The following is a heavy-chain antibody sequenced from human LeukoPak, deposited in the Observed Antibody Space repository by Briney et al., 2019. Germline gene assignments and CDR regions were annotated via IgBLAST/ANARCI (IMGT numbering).Heavy chain of an antibody. J-gene: IGHJ4*02. Sequence: ASVTVSCKTSGYTFTKYALHWVRQAPGQGLEWLGWIDTGKGNTRYSQKLQDRVTLIRDTSATTAYRELSSLRSEDTAVYYCARDESDWGQGTLVTVSS. CDR2: IDTGKGNT. CDR1: GYTFTKYA. CDR3: ARDESD. V-gene: IGHV1-3*04.